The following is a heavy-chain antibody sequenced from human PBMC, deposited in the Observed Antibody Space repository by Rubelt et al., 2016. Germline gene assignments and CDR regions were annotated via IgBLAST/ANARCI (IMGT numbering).Heavy chain of an antibody. CDR1: GFTFSSYG. Sequence: QVQLVESGGGVVQPGRSLRLSCAASGFTFSSYGMHWVRQAPGKGLEWVAVIWYDGSNKYYADSGKGRFTISRDNSKNTLFLQVDSLRAEDTAIYYCTKEVIPEPNYFDSWGQGTLVTVSS. D-gene: IGHD2-2*01. J-gene: IGHJ4*02. CDR3: TKEVIPEPNYFDS. CDR2: IWYDGSNK. V-gene: IGHV3-33*06.